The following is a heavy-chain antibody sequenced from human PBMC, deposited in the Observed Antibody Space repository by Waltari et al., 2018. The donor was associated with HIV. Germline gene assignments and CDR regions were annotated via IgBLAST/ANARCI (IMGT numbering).Heavy chain of an antibody. CDR3: ARRSDFGVVITEGMDV. CDR1: GGTFSSYA. Sequence: QVQLVQSGAEVKKPGSSVKVSCKASGGTFSSYAISWVRQAPGQGLEWMGRIIPILGIANYAQKCQGRVTITADKSTSTAYMELSSLRSEDTAVYYCARRSDFGVVITEGMDVWGQGTTVTVSS. V-gene: IGHV1-69*04. J-gene: IGHJ6*02. D-gene: IGHD3-3*01. CDR2: IIPILGIA.